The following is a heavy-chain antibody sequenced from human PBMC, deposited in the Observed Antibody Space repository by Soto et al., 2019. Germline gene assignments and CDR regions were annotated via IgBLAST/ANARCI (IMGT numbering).Heavy chain of an antibody. Sequence: QLQLQESGPGLVKPSETLSLTCTVSGGSISSSSYYWGWIRQPPGKGLEWIGSIYYSGSTYYNPSLKSRVTISVDTSKNQFSLKLSSVTAADTAVYYCARRDLATEDFDYWGQGTLVTVSS. CDR3: ARRDLATEDFDY. D-gene: IGHD5-12*01. CDR1: GGSISSSSYY. V-gene: IGHV4-39*01. J-gene: IGHJ4*02. CDR2: IYYSGST.